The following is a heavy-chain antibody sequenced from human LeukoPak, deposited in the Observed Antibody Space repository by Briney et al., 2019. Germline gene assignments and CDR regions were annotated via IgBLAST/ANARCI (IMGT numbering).Heavy chain of an antibody. J-gene: IGHJ4*02. CDR1: GYTFTSYA. CDR2: IQAGKGNT. D-gene: IGHD3-10*01. CDR3: ASGYLGSYNTLEN. Sequence: ASVKVSCKASGYTFTSYAMHWVPPAPGQRLEWMGWIQAGKGNTKYSQKFQDRVTITRDTSASTAYMELSSLRSQDTATYYCASGYLGSYNTLENWGQGTLVTVSS. V-gene: IGHV1-3*01.